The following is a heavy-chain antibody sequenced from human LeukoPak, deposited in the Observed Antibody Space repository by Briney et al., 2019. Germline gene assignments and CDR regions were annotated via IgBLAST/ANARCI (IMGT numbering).Heavy chain of an antibody. CDR3: ARLGWELDAFDI. V-gene: IGHV5-51*01. CDR1: GYIFTSYW. Sequence: GGSLKISCQGSGYIFTSYWIGWVRQMPGKGLGWMGIIYPGDSDTRYSPSFQGQVTISADKSISTAYLQWSSLKASDTAMYYCARLGWELDAFDIWGQGTMVTVSS. CDR2: IYPGDSDT. D-gene: IGHD1-26*01. J-gene: IGHJ3*02.